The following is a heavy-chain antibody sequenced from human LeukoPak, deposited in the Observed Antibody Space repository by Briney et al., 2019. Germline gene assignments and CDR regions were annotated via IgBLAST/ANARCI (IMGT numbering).Heavy chain of an antibody. D-gene: IGHD2-15*01. CDR2: LYSGAGT. CDR1: GFTFSSYG. CDR3: ATLGGNSFDY. Sequence: GRSLRLSCAASGFTFSSYGMHWVRQAPGKGLEWVSILYSGAGTRYADSVKGRFTISRDNSKNTLYLQMNSLRAEDSAVYYCATLGGNSFDYWGQGTLVTVSS. V-gene: IGHV3-NL1*01. J-gene: IGHJ4*02.